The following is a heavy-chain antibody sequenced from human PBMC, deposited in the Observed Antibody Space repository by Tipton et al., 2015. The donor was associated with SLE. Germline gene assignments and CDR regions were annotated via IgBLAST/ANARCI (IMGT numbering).Heavy chain of an antibody. V-gene: IGHV4-31*02. CDR1: YS. CDR3: ARDEYRYDATGYHLLGHFDF. Sequence: YSWMHWIRRRPGTGLEWIGYIYYSGSSYYSPSLESRITLSVDTSENQFSLDLSSVTAADTAVYYCARDEYRYDATGYHLLGHFDFWGQGTLVTVSS. J-gene: IGHJ4*02. CDR2: IYYSGSS. D-gene: IGHD3-22*01.